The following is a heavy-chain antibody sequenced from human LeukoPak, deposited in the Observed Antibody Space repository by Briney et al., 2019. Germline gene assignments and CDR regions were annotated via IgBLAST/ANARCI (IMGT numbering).Heavy chain of an antibody. D-gene: IGHD6-19*01. CDR1: GFTFDDYA. V-gene: IGHV3-9*03. CDR3: AKGAVAGKYYFDY. CDR2: ISWNSGSI. J-gene: IGHJ4*02. Sequence: PGRSLRLSCAASGFTFDDYAMHWVRQAPGKGLEWVSGISWNSGSIGYADSVKGRFTISRDNAKNSLYLQMNSLRAEDMALYYCAKGAVAGKYYFDYWGQGTLVTVSS.